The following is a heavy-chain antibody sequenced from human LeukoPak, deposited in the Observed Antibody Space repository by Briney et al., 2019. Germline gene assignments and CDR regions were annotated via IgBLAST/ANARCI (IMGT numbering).Heavy chain of an antibody. CDR2: IYSSGDT. CDR1: GFTVSGEY. Sequence: GGSLRLSCAASGFTVSGEYMSWVRQAPGKGLEWISLIYSSGDTYYPDSVRGRFTISRDTSKNTLYLQMNSLRAEDTAVYYCARGPPTCSTNCYGYLDYWGQGTLVTVSS. D-gene: IGHD2-2*01. CDR3: ARGPPTCSTNCYGYLDY. V-gene: IGHV3-53*01. J-gene: IGHJ4*02.